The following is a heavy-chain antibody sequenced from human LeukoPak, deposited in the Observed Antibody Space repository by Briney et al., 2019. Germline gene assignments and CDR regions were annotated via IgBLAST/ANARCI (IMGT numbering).Heavy chain of an antibody. CDR2: IRYDGSNK. Sequence: GGSLRLSCAASGFTFSSYGMHWVRQAPGKGLEWVAFIRYDGSNKYYADSVKGRFTISRDNSKNTLYLLMNSLRAEDTAVYYCAKALVGATTSLYYYYMDVWGKGTTVTVSS. V-gene: IGHV3-30*02. CDR1: GFTFSSYG. D-gene: IGHD1-26*01. J-gene: IGHJ6*03. CDR3: AKALVGATTSLYYYYMDV.